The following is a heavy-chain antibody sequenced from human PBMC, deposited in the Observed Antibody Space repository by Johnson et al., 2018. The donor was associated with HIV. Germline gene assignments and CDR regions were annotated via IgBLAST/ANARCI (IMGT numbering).Heavy chain of an antibody. Sequence: EVQLVESGGGLVQPGGSLRLSCAASGFTFSSYDMHWVRQATGQGLEWVSTISGGGGTTNYADSVKGRFTISRDTFKNTLYLQMGSLRVEDTAVYYCAILTDRISAFDIWGQGTMVTVSS. CDR2: ISGGGGTT. J-gene: IGHJ3*02. CDR3: AILTDRISAFDI. V-gene: IGHV3-23*04. D-gene: IGHD1-14*01. CDR1: GFTFSSYD.